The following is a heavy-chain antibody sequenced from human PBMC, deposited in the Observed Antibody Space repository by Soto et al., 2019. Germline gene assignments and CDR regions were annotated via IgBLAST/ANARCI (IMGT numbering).Heavy chain of an antibody. CDR3: ARDGGYGDYSNHTDY. V-gene: IGHV3-30-3*01. J-gene: IGHJ4*02. Sequence: QVQLVESGGGVVQPGRSLRLSCAASGFTFSNYPMHWVRQAPGKGLEWVAMISYDGTNKYYADSVKGRFTISRDNSKNTLSLQMDSLRAEDTAVYFCARDGGYGDYSNHTDYWGQGTLVTVSS. CDR2: ISYDGTNK. CDR1: GFTFSNYP. D-gene: IGHD4-17*01.